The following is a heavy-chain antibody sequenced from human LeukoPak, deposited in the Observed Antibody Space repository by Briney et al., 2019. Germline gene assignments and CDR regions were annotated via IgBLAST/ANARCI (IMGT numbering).Heavy chain of an antibody. CDR3: ARDYSNSNNWFDP. CDR2: IWHDGSIK. CDR1: GFSFSDYG. Sequence: GRSLRLSCAASGFSFSDYGMHWLRQAPGKGLQWVAVIWHDGSIKYYKDSVKGRFTISRDNSQNTLYLQMNSLGAEDTAVYYCARDYSNSNNWFDPWGQGTLVTVSS. J-gene: IGHJ5*02. D-gene: IGHD4-11*01. V-gene: IGHV3-33*01.